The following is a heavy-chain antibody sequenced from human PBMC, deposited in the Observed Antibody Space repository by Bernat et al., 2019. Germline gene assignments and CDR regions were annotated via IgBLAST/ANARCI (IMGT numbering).Heavy chain of an antibody. CDR2: ISSSSSYI. D-gene: IGHD4-17*01. CDR1: GFTFSSYS. V-gene: IGHV3-21*01. CDR3: ARVDYGDNVYYYMDV. J-gene: IGHJ6*03. Sequence: EVQLVESGGGLVKPGGSLRLSCAASGFTFSSYSMNWVRQAPGKGLEWVSSISSSSSYIYYADSVKGRFTISRDNAKNSLYLQMNSLRAEDTAVYYCARVDYGDNVYYYMDVWGKGTTVTVSS.